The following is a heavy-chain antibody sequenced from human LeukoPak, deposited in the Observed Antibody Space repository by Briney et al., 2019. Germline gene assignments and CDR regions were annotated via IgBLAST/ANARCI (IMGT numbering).Heavy chain of an antibody. Sequence: PSETLSLTCSVSGASISSYYWSWIRQPPGKGLEWIGYMYYSGSTNYNPSLKSRVTISVDTSKNQFSLKLTSVTAADTAMYYCARDSGGYLPYFDYWGQGTLVTVSS. V-gene: IGHV4-59*01. J-gene: IGHJ4*02. CDR3: ARDSGGYLPYFDY. D-gene: IGHD3-22*01. CDR2: MYYSGST. CDR1: GASISSYY.